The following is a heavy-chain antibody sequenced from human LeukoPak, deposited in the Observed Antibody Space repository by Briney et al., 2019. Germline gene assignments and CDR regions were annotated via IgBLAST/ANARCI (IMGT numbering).Heavy chain of an antibody. CDR1: GFTFSSYS. CDR2: ISSSSSYI. J-gene: IGHJ4*02. V-gene: IGHV3-21*01. D-gene: IGHD5-24*01. CDR3: ARDFLRQKGYTPPPAPIDY. Sequence: KSGGSLRLSCAASGFTFSSYSMNWVRQAPGKGLEWVSSISSSSSYIYYADSVKGRFTISRDNAKNSLYLQMNSLRAEDTAVYYCARDFLRQKGYTPPPAPIDYWGQGTLVTVSS.